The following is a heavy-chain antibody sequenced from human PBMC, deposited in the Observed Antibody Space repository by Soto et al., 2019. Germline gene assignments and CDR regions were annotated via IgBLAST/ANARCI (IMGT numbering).Heavy chain of an antibody. CDR2: SYYSGST. J-gene: IGHJ3*02. CDR1: GGSVGSGGYY. V-gene: IGHV4-61*08. Sequence: SETLSLTCTVSGGSVGSGGYYWSWIRQPPGKGLEWIGYSYYSGSTNYNPSLKSRVTISVDTSKNQFSLKLSSVTAADTAVYYCARIGRAVDAFDIWGQGTMVTVSS. D-gene: IGHD1-26*01. CDR3: ARIGRAVDAFDI.